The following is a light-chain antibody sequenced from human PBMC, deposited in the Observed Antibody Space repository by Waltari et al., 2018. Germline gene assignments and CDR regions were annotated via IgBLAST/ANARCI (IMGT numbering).Light chain of an antibody. CDR1: SLRSYY. V-gene: IGLV3-19*01. CDR2: GKN. CDR3: NSRDSSGNHLV. J-gene: IGLJ2*01. Sequence: SSELTQDPAVSVALGQTVRITCQGDSLRSYYASCYQQKPGKAPVLVIYGKNNRPSGIPDRFSGSSSGNTASLTITGAQAEDEADYYCNSRDSSGNHLVFGGGTKLTVL.